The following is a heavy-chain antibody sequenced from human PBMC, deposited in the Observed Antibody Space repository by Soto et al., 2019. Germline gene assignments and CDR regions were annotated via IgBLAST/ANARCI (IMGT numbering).Heavy chain of an antibody. CDR1: GFAFSNYS. V-gene: IGHV3-48*01. Sequence: EVQLVESGGGLVQPGGSLRLSCAASGFAFSNYSMTWVRQAPGKGLEWVSYISSSSSTIYYADHVKGRFTISRDNAKNSLYLQMNSLRAEDTAVYYCARDDVITFGGVFDYWGQGTLVTVSS. CDR3: ARDDVITFGGVFDY. J-gene: IGHJ4*02. D-gene: IGHD3-16*01. CDR2: ISSSSSTI.